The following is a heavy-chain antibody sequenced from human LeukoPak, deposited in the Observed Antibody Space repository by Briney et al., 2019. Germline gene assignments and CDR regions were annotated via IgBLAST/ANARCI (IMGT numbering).Heavy chain of an antibody. Sequence: GGSLRLSCVASGFTLTSGAMNWVRQAPGKGLEWVSATVSRGTTQYADSVKGRFTISRDNSKNTLYLQMNSLRAEDTAVYYCAKRSRRLTIVRGVPREDVWGQGTTVTVSS. D-gene: IGHD3-10*01. CDR1: GFTLTSGA. CDR2: TVSRGTT. CDR3: AKRSRRLTIVRGVPREDV. V-gene: IGHV3-23*01. J-gene: IGHJ6*02.